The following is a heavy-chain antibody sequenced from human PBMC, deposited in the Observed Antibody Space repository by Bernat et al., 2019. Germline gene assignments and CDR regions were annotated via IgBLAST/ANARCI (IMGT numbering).Heavy chain of an antibody. CDR3: ARVGSTASYYYYYGMDV. CDR2: ISYDGSNQ. CDR1: GFTFSSYA. V-gene: IGHV3-30-3*01. Sequence: QMQLVESGGGVVQPGRSLRLSCAASGFTFSSYAMHWVRQAPGKGLEWVAVISYDGSNQYYADSVKGRFTISRDNSKNTLYLQMNSLRAEDTAVYYCARVGSTASYYYYYGMDVWGQGTTVTVSS. J-gene: IGHJ6*02. D-gene: IGHD5/OR15-5a*01.